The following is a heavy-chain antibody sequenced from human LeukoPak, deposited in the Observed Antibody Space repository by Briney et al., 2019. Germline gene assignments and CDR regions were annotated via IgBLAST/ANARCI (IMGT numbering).Heavy chain of an antibody. D-gene: IGHD1-26*01. CDR3: ARVGTATFDY. CDR1: GGSISSGDYY. V-gene: IGHV4-30-4*01. J-gene: IGHJ4*02. CDR2: IHYSGNT. Sequence: KPSETLSLTCTVSGGSISSGDYYWSWIRQPPGKGPEWIGYIHYSGNTYYNPSLKSRVTMSMDTSKNQFSLKLSSVTAADTALYYCARVGTATFDYWGQGTLVTVSS.